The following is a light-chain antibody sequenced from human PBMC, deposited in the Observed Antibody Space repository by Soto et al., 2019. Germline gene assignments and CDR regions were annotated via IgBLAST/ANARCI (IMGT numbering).Light chain of an antibody. V-gene: IGKV3-20*01. J-gene: IGKJ1*01. CDR3: QQYSSSLGWK. Sequence: EVTKKPGAESLSAEERATLSSRAIQCVRTPYLAWYQQKPGQAPRLLIYNASNRTTGIPDRFSGSGSGTDFTLTICGLETADFAVYFCQQYSSSLGWKFAQGTKVDIK. CDR1: QCVRTPY. CDR2: NAS.